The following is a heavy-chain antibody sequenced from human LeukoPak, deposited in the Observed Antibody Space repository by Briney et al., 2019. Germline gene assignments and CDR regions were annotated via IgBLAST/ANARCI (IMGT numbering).Heavy chain of an antibody. CDR1: GYTFSAYF. J-gene: IGHJ4*02. Sequence: GASVKVSCKASGYTFSAYFMHWVRQAPGQGLEWMGRLNPKSGGTNYAQKFQGRVTMTRDTSISTAYMELRSLRSDDTAVYYCARAGGRGLTPCDYWGQGTLVTVSS. V-gene: IGHV1-2*02. D-gene: IGHD2-21*01. CDR3: ARAGGRGLTPCDY. CDR2: LNPKSGGT.